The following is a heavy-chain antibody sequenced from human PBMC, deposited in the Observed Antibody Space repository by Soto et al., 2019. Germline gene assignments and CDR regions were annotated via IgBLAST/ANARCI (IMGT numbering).Heavy chain of an antibody. Sequence: GGSLRLSCAASGFTFSNAWMNWVRQAPGKGLEWVGRIKSKTDGGTTDYAAPVKGRFTISRDDSKNTLYLQMNSLKTEDTAVYYCTTDLRWLQLVDYYYGMDVWGQGTTVTVSS. D-gene: IGHD5-12*01. V-gene: IGHV3-15*07. CDR2: IKSKTDGGTT. CDR1: GFTFSNAW. CDR3: TTDLRWLQLVDYYYGMDV. J-gene: IGHJ6*02.